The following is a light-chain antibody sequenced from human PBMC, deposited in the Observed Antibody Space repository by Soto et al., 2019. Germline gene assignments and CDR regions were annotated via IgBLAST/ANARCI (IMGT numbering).Light chain of an antibody. CDR2: KAS. J-gene: IGKJ2*01. CDR3: QHYDSYPYT. CDR1: PDVSHW. Sequence: DIHMDQSPSALSASVGDRVTITCRASPDVSHWLAWYQQKPGQAPKLVIYKASSLESGVPSRFSGRGSGTEFTLTIRDLQPDDFATYYCQHYDSYPYTFGQGTSLEIK. V-gene: IGKV1-5*03.